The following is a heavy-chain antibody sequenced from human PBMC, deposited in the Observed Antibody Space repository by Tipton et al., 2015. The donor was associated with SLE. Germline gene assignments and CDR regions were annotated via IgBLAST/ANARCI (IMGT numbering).Heavy chain of an antibody. CDR3: ARVRVDTAMGVFDF. J-gene: IGHJ4*02. V-gene: IGHV1-18*01. CDR1: GYTFTSYG. CDR2: ISTYNGNT. Sequence: QLVQSGAEVKKPGASVKVSCKASGYTFTSYGINWVRQAPGQGLEWMGWISTYNGNTNYAQKLQGRVTMTSDTSTSTAYMELRSLRSDDTAIYYCARVRVDTAMGVFDFWGQGTLVTVSS. D-gene: IGHD5-18*01.